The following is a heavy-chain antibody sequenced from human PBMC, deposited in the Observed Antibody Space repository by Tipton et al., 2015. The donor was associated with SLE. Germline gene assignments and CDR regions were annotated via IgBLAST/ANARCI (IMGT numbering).Heavy chain of an antibody. V-gene: IGHV4-61*02. J-gene: IGHJ6*03. D-gene: IGHD3-10*01. CDR1: GASLSSGSYC. Sequence: TLSLTCTVSGASLSSGSYCWSWIRQSAGKGLEWTGRVYRSGITNYNPSLKSRVTVSVDTSKNQISLRLSSVTAADSAVYYCARADGSYFYYFMDVWGKGTTVTVSS. CDR2: VYRSGIT. CDR3: ARADGSYFYYFMDV.